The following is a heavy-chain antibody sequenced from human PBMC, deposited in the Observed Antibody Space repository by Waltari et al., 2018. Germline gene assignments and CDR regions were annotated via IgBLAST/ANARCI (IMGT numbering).Heavy chain of an antibody. J-gene: IGHJ6*02. V-gene: IGHV3-48*03. CDR1: GFTFSSYE. CDR2: ISSSGSTI. D-gene: IGHD6-13*01. CDR3: ARDSRAAAGPYYYYYYGMDV. Sequence: EVQLVESGGGLVQPGGSLRLSCAASGFTFSSYEMNWVRQAPGKGLGWVSYISSSGSTIYYADSVKGRFTISRDNAKNSLYLQMNSLRAEDTAVYYCARDSRAAAGPYYYYYYGMDVWGQGTTVTVSS.